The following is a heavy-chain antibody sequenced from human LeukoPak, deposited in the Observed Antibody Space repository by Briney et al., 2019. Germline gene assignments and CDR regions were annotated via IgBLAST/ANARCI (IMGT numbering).Heavy chain of an antibody. CDR3: ARSDSSGSEYYGMDV. Sequence: ASVKVSCKASGYTFTSYAMHWVRQAPGQRLEWMGWINAGNGNTKYSQKLQGRVTMTTDTSTSTAYMELRSLRSDDTAVYYCARSDSSGSEYYGMDVWGQGTTVTVSS. D-gene: IGHD3-22*01. J-gene: IGHJ6*02. CDR2: INAGNGNT. CDR1: GYTFTSYA. V-gene: IGHV1-3*01.